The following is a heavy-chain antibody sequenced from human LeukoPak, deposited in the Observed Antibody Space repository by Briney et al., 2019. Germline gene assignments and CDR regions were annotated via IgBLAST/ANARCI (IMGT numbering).Heavy chain of an antibody. CDR2: IKSKTDGGTT. D-gene: IGHD3-10*02. CDR1: GFTLSTYW. V-gene: IGHV3-15*01. CDR3: AELGITMIGGV. Sequence: GGSLRLSCAASGFTLSTYWMSWVRQAPGKGLEWVGRIKSKTDGGTTDYAAPVKGRFTISRDNAKNSLYLQMNSLRAEDTAVYYCAELGITMIGGVWGKGTTVTISS. J-gene: IGHJ6*04.